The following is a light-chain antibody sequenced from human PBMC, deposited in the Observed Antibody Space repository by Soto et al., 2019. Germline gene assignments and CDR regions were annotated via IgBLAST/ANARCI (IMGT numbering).Light chain of an antibody. CDR1: QSVSNNY. CDR3: QQNGSSGT. J-gene: IGKJ4*02. V-gene: IGKV3-20*01. CDR2: GAS. Sequence: DILLTQSPGTLSLSPGERSTLSCRASQSVSNNYLAWYQQKPGHAPRLLIYGASNRGTGIPDRFSGSGSGTDFILTSSRLEHEDFGVYYCQQNGSSGTFGEGTKVDVK.